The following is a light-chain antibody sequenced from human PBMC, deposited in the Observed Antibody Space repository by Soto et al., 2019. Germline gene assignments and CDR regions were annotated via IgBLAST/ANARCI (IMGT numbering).Light chain of an antibody. CDR1: QSISSW. V-gene: IGKV1-5*03. CDR2: KAS. J-gene: IGKJ2*01. Sequence: DIPMTQSPSTLSASVGDRVTMTCRASQSISSWLAWHQQKAGKAPKLLIYKASSLESGVPSRFSGSGSGTEFTLTISSLQPDDFATYYCQQYSSYSAYTFGQGTNLEIK. CDR3: QQYSSYSAYT.